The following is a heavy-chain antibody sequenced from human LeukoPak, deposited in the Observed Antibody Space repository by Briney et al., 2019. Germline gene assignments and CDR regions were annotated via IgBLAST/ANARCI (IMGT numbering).Heavy chain of an antibody. D-gene: IGHD5-18*01. CDR1: GFSFRNYW. V-gene: IGHV3-74*03. Sequence: GGSLRLSCAASGFSFRNYWMYWVRQAPGKGLVWVSRISSDGSSTKYEDSVKGRFTISRDTATNTLYLQMSSLRAEDTAVYYCVRGFSYGYSDYWGQGTLVTVSS. CDR3: VRGFSYGYSDY. CDR2: ISSDGSST. J-gene: IGHJ4*02.